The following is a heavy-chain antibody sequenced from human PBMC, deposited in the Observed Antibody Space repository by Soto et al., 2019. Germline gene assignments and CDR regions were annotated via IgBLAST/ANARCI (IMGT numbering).Heavy chain of an antibody. CDR2: IYYSGST. CDR1: GGSISSGGYY. J-gene: IGHJ4*02. Sequence: QVQLQESGPGLVKPSQTLSLTCTVSGGSISSGGYYWSWIRQHPGKGLEWIGYIYYSGSTYYNPSLQGRVTISVDTSKNPFSLKLSSLTAADTAVYYCATGGYDSSGYYHSDWGQGTLGTVSS. CDR3: ATGGYDSSGYYHSD. V-gene: IGHV4-31*03. D-gene: IGHD3-22*01.